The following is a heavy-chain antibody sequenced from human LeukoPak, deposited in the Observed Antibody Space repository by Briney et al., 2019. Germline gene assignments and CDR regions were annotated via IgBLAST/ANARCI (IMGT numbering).Heavy chain of an antibody. CDR1: KFTLSDFW. D-gene: IGHD6-25*01. J-gene: IGHJ4*02. Sequence: GGSLRLSCAASKFTLSDFWMSWVRQAPGKGLQWVANIKHDGSEKNYVDSVKGRFTISKDNAKNSLSLQMSSLRVEDTAIYYCARERPGSASAFDYWGQGTLVTVSS. CDR3: ARERPGSASAFDY. CDR2: IKHDGSEK. V-gene: IGHV3-7*01.